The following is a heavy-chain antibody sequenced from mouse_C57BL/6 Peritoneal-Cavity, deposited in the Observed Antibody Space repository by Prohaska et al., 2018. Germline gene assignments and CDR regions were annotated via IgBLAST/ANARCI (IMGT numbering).Heavy chain of an antibody. D-gene: IGHD1-1*01. CDR3: ARPGSSYVHWYFDV. CDR1: GIDFSRYW. V-gene: IGHV4-1*01. CDR2: INPDSSTI. Sequence: GGLVQPGGSLTLSCAASGIDFSRYWMSWVRRAPGKGLEWIGEINPDSSTINYAPSLKDKFIISRDNAKNTLYLQMSKVRSEDTALYYCARPGSSYVHWYFDVWGTGTTVTVSS. J-gene: IGHJ1*03.